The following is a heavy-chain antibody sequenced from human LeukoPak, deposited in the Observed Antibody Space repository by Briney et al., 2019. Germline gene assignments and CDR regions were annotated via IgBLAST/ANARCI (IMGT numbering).Heavy chain of an antibody. J-gene: IGHJ4*02. CDR3: ASSGAGQFDY. D-gene: IGHD3-10*01. V-gene: IGHV4-34*01. Sequence: SETLSLTCAVYGGSFSGYYWSWIRQPPGKGLEWIGEINHSGSANYNPSLKSRVTISVDTSKNQFSLKLSSVTAADTAVYYCASSGAGQFDYWGQGTLSPSPQ. CDR2: INHSGSA. CDR1: GGSFSGYY.